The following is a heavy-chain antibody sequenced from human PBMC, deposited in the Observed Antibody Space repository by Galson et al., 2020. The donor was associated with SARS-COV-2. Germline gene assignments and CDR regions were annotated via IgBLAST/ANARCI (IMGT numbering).Heavy chain of an antibody. CDR1: GYSFTSFD. D-gene: IGHD2-21*01. Sequence: GESLKISCKTSGYSFTSFDINWVRHTTAQGLEWMGWMNPESGKTDQTQKFYGRINMTRDTSTNTAFMELSSLTSADTAVYFCVRSEHCSRATWDSANCYRGALDFWGQGTLVTVS. J-gene: IGHJ4*02. V-gene: IGHV1-8*01. CDR3: VRSEHCSRATWDSANCYRGALDF. CDR2: MNPESGKT.